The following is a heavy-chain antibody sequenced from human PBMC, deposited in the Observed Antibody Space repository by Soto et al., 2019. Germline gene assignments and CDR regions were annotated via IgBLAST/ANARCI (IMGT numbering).Heavy chain of an antibody. D-gene: IGHD2-2*01. Sequence: QVQLVQSGAEVKKPGSSVKVSCKASGGNFGSYAISWVRQAPGQGLEWMGGILPIPGTANYAQKFQGRVTIAADESTSTAYMELSSLRSEDTAVYYCARSQGSSTSLEIYYYYYYGMDVWGQGTTVTVSS. CDR2: ILPIPGTA. V-gene: IGHV1-69*01. CDR3: ARSQGSSTSLEIYYYYYYGMDV. J-gene: IGHJ6*02. CDR1: GGNFGSYA.